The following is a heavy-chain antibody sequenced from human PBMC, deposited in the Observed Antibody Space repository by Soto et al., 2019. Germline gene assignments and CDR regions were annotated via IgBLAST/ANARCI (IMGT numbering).Heavy chain of an antibody. D-gene: IGHD3-22*01. J-gene: IGHJ4*02. V-gene: IGHV3-48*01. CDR2: ISPSGATM. CDR1: GFTFSSYT. Sequence: GGSLRLSCAASGFTFSSYTMKWFRQAPGKGLEWVSYISPSGATMYYADSVKGRFTISRDNAQNSLFLQMNSLRAEDTAVYYCATGSSMISSGSFDYWGQGTLVTVSS. CDR3: ATGSSMISSGSFDY.